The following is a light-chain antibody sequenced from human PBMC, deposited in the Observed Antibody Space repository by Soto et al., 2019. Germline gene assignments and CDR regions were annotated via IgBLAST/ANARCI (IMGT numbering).Light chain of an antibody. CDR1: SGHSTYI. Sequence: QPVLTQSSSASASLGSWVKLTCTLSSGHSTYIIAWHQQQPGKAPRYLMKLEGSGSYNKGSGVPDRFSGSSSGADRYLTISNLQFEDEADYYCETWDSNTRVFGGGTKVTVL. J-gene: IGLJ3*02. CDR3: ETWDSNTRV. CDR2: LEGSGSY. V-gene: IGLV4-60*02.